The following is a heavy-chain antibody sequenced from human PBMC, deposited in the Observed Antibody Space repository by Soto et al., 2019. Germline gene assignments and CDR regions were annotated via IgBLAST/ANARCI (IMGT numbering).Heavy chain of an antibody. Sequence: QVQLVQSGAEVKKPGASVRVSCKASGYTFTTYDVNWVRQATGQGLEWMGWMNPNTGNTGYAQKLEGRVTMPRNTSTGTAYMELSSLRSEDTAVYYCASRYADTGMDVWGQGTTVTVSS. CDR3: ASRYADTGMDV. CDR1: GYTFTTYD. CDR2: MNPNTGNT. D-gene: IGHD1-1*01. J-gene: IGHJ6*02. V-gene: IGHV1-8*01.